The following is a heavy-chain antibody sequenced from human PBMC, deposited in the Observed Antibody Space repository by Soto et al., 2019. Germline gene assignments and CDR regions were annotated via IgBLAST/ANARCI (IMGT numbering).Heavy chain of an antibody. D-gene: IGHD3-3*01. Sequence: ASVKVSCKGYGKTLSEVSIHWMRQAPGMGLQWMGGFEPEDGEIVHAQMFQGRVTMTEEASTDTVYMELNSLKSADTAVSYCATQALMSSHPGVGATYFDHWGQGTLVTVSS. CDR1: GKTLSEVS. CDR3: ATQALMSSHPGVGATYFDH. CDR2: FEPEDGEI. V-gene: IGHV1-24*01. J-gene: IGHJ4*02.